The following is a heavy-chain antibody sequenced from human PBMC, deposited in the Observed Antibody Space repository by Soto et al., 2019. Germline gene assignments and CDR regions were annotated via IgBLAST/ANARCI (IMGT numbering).Heavy chain of an antibody. V-gene: IGHV4-59*11. D-gene: IGHD1-26*01. J-gene: IGHJ6*02. CDR3: ARDGREASGIDV. CDR2: IYYRGNT. CDR1: GGSISSHY. Sequence: QVQLEESGPGLVKPSETLSLTCTVSGGSISSHYWSWVRQAPGQGLEWIGCIYYRGNTFYNPSLKSRGTISVDRSNNQFSLKLDSVTPADTAVYYCARDGREASGIDVWGQGTAVTVSS.